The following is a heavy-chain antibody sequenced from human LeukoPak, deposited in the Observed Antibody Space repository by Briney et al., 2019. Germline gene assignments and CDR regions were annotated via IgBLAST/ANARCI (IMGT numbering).Heavy chain of an antibody. Sequence: GGSLRLSCAASGFIVSSNYMSWLRQAPGKGLEWVSVIYSGGSTYYADSVKGRFTISRDNSKNTLYLQMNSLRAEDTAVYYCARERSRAFDIWGQGTMVTVSS. CDR1: GFIVSSNY. CDR2: IYSGGST. J-gene: IGHJ3*02. D-gene: IGHD4-17*01. V-gene: IGHV3-53*01. CDR3: ARERSRAFDI.